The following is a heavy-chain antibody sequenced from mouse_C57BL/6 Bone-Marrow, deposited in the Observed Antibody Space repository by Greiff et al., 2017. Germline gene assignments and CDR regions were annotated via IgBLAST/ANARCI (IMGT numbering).Heavy chain of an antibody. D-gene: IGHD2-4*01. CDR1: GYYITSGYY. J-gene: IGHJ4*01. CDR2: ISYDGSN. CDR3: ARGAYDYDRYYYAMDY. Sequence: VQLKESGPGLVKPSQSLSLTCSVTGYYITSGYYWNWIRQFPGNKLEWMGYISYDGSNNYNPSLKNRISITRDTSKNQFFLKLNSVTTEDTATYYCARGAYDYDRYYYAMDYWGQGTSVTVSS. V-gene: IGHV3-6*01.